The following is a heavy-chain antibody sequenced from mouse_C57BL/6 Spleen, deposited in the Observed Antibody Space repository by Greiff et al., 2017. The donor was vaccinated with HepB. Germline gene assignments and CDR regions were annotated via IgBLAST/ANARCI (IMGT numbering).Heavy chain of an antibody. CDR3: ARANYGDYFDY. CDR1: GFTFSDYG. CDR2: ISSGSSTI. V-gene: IGHV5-17*01. Sequence: DVKLVESGGGLVKPGGSLKLSCAASGFTFSDYGMHWVRQAPEKGLEWVAYISSGSSTIYYADTVKGRFTISRDNAKNTLFLQMTSLRSEDTAMYYCARANYGDYFDYWGQGTTLTVSS. J-gene: IGHJ2*01. D-gene: IGHD1-1*01.